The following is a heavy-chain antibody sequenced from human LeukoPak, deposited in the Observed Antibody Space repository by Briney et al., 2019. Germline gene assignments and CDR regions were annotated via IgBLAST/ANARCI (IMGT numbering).Heavy chain of an antibody. D-gene: IGHD5-18*01. Sequence: RSLRLSCAASGFTFSSYGMDWVRRAPGKGGEWVGVILYDGSNEYYADSVKGRLTISRDKSQKKLYLEMNSVRAEDTAVYYCARDVGIRLWFRDYYGLDVWGQGTTVTVSS. CDR1: GFTFSSYG. CDR3: ARDVGIRLWFRDYYGLDV. CDR2: ILYDGSNE. V-gene: IGHV3-33*01. J-gene: IGHJ6*02.